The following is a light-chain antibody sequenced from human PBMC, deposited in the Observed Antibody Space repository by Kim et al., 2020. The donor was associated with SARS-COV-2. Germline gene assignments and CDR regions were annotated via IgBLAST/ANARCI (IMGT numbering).Light chain of an antibody. Sequence: DIQMTQSPSSLSASAGDRVTITCQASQDISNYLNWYQQKAGKAPKLLIYDASNLETGVPTRFSGSGSGTDFAFTISSLQPEDVATYYCKQYDSVPRYFGQGTRLEIK. V-gene: IGKV1-33*01. CDR2: DAS. CDR3: KQYDSVPRY. CDR1: QDISNY. J-gene: IGKJ5*01.